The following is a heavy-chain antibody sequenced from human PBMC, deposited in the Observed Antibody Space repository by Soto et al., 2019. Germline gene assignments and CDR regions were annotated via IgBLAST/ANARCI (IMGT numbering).Heavy chain of an antibody. CDR2: ISGSGGST. J-gene: IGHJ6*02. Sequence: PGGSLRLSCAASGFTFSSYAMSWVRQAPGKGLEWVSAISGSGGSTYYADSVKGRFTISRDNSKNTLYLQMNSLRAEDTAVYYCVGTTVTPHNYGMDVWGQGTTVTVSS. CDR3: VGTTVTPHNYGMDV. D-gene: IGHD4-17*01. V-gene: IGHV3-23*01. CDR1: GFTFSSYA.